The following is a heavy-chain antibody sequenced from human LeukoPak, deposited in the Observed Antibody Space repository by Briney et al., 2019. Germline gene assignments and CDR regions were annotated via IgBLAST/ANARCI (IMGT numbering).Heavy chain of an antibody. CDR3: ARDHGSAFDY. J-gene: IGHJ4*02. D-gene: IGHD2-15*01. CDR1: GFTFSSYE. Sequence: GGSLRLSCAASGFTFSSYEMNWVRQAPGKGLEWVSYISSSGSTIYYADSVKGRFTISRDNTKNTLYLQMNSLRAEDTAVYYCARDHGSAFDYWGQGTLVTVSS. V-gene: IGHV3-48*03. CDR2: ISSSGSTI.